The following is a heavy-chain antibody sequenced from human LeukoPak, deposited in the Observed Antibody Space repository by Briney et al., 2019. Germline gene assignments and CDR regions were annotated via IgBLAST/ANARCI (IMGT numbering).Heavy chain of an antibody. CDR1: GYTFTGYY. CDR3: ARVAWFGVNWFDP. J-gene: IGHJ5*02. D-gene: IGHD3-10*01. CDR2: INPNSGGT. V-gene: IGHV1-2*02. Sequence: GASVKVSCKASGYTFTGYYMHWVRQAPGQGLEWMGWINPNSGGTNYAQKFQGRVTMTRDTSISTAYMELSRLRSDDTAVYYCARVAWFGVNWFDPWGQGTLVTVSS.